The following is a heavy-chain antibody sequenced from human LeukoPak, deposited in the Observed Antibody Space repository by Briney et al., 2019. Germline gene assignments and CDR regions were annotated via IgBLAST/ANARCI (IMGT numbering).Heavy chain of an antibody. V-gene: IGHV3-23*01. CDR3: AKGRNGYDFFEK. J-gene: IGHJ4*02. Sequence: GGSLRLSCAASGFTFGSYFMNWVRQPPGKGLEWVSGISGGSDTTYYADSVKGRFTISRDNSEHTLYLQMNSLRAEDTAVYYCAKGRNGYDFFEKWGQGTLVPVSS. CDR1: GFTFGSYF. D-gene: IGHD2-8*01. CDR2: ISGGSDTT.